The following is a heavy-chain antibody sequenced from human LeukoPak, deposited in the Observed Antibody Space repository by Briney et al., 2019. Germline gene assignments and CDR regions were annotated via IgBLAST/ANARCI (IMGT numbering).Heavy chain of an antibody. V-gene: IGHV3-30*04. J-gene: IGHJ6*03. CDR2: ISYDGSNK. D-gene: IGHD1/OR15-1a*01. CDR1: GFTFSSYA. Sequence: GGSLRLSCAASGFTFSSYAMHWVRQAPGKGLEWVAVISYDGSNKYYADSVKGRFTISRDNAKNSLYLQMNSLRAEDTAVYYCARGTPDYYMDVWGKGTTVTVSS. CDR3: ARGTPDYYMDV.